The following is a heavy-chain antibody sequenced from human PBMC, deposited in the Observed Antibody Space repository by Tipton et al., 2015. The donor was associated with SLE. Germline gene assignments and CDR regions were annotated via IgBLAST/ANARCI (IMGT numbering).Heavy chain of an antibody. D-gene: IGHD4-17*01. J-gene: IGHJ4*02. Sequence: SLRLSCAASGFTFSSYAMSWVRQAPGKGLEWVSTISGYGGTTYYADSVRGRFTISRDNSKNTLYLQMSSLSAEDTAVYYCATDGRDYGDSAFDYWGPGTQVTVSS. CDR1: GFTFSSYA. CDR2: ISGYGGTT. V-gene: IGHV3-23*01. CDR3: ATDGRDYGDSAFDY.